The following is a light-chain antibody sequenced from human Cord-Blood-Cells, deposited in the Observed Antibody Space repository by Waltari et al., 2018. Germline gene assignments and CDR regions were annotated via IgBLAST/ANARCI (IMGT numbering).Light chain of an antibody. CDR3: QAWDSSTVV. Sequence: SNELTHPPSVSVSPGQTASITCPGDKLGDKYACWYQQKPGQSPVLVIYQDSKRPSGIPERFSGSNSGNTATLTISGTQAMDEADYYCQAWDSSTVVFGGGTKLTVL. V-gene: IGLV3-1*01. CDR2: QDS. J-gene: IGLJ2*01. CDR1: KLGDKY.